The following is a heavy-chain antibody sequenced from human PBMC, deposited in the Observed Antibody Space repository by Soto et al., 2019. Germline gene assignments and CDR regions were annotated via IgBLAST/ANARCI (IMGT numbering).Heavy chain of an antibody. CDR3: ARHQVEGGYYYYGMDV. V-gene: IGHV5-10-1*01. J-gene: IGHJ6*02. CDR1: GYSFTSYW. D-gene: IGHD2-15*01. CDR2: IDPSDSYT. Sequence: PGESLKISCKGSGYSFTSYWISWVRQMPGKGLEWMGRIDPSDSYTNYSPSFQGHVTISADKSISTAYLQWSSLKASDTAMYYCARHQVEGGYYYYGMDVWGQGTTVTVS.